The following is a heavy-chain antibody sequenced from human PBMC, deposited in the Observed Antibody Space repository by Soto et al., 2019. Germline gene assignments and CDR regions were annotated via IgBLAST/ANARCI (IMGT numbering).Heavy chain of an antibody. D-gene: IGHD2-8*02. V-gene: IGHV4-34*01. Sequence: QVQLQQWGAGLLKPSETLSLTCAVYGGSFSGYYWSWIRQPPGKGLEWIGEINHSGGTNYNPSLKRRVTISVDTDNTQCSLSMSYVPAAVTAVSHFARGRGCTGGCCYPPMGYWGQGTLVTVSS. CDR1: GGSFSGYY. J-gene: IGHJ4*02. CDR3: ARGRGCTGGCCYPPMGY. CDR2: INHSGGT.